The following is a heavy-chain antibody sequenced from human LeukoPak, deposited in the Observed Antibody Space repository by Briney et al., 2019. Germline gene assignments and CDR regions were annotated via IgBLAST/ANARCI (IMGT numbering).Heavy chain of an antibody. CDR1: GFTISSNY. CDR2: IYSGGST. Sequence: GGSLRLSCAASGFTISSNYMSWVRQAPGKGLEWVSVIYSGGSTYYADSVKGRFTISRDNSKNTLYLQMNSLRAEDTAVYYCLTRSTDYWGQGTLVTVSS. J-gene: IGHJ4*02. V-gene: IGHV3-53*01. D-gene: IGHD3-9*01. CDR3: LTRSTDY.